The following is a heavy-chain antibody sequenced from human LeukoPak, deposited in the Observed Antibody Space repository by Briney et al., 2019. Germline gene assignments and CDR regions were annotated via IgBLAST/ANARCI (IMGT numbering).Heavy chain of an antibody. Sequence: GASVKVSCKASGYTFTSYDINWVRQATGQGLEWMEWMNPNSGNTGYAQKFQGRVTMTRNTSISTAYMELSSLRSEDTAVYYCARAAAVASTDFDYWGQGTLVTVSS. CDR3: ARAAAVASTDFDY. J-gene: IGHJ4*02. D-gene: IGHD6-19*01. CDR2: MNPNSGNT. V-gene: IGHV1-8*01. CDR1: GYTFTSYD.